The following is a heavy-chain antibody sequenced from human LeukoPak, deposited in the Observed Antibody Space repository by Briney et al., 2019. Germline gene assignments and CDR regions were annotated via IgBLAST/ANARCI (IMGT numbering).Heavy chain of an antibody. CDR2: ISGRTGAT. CDR1: GFIFSTND. D-gene: IGHD2-2*03. J-gene: IGHJ3*01. Sequence: GGSLRLSCAASGFIFSTNDMSWVRQTPGKGLEWVSAISGRTGATYYTDSVRGRFTISRDNSKNTLYLQMHSLRAEDPAISFCAKGGYFAFDFWGQGTTVIVSS. V-gene: IGHV3-23*01. CDR3: AKGGYFAFDF.